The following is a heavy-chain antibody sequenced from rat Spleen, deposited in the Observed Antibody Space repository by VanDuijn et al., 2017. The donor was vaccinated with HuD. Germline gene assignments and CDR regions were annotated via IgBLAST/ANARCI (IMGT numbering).Heavy chain of an antibody. CDR2: ISTGTDDT. CDR3: ARRNIGTTWFGY. Sequence: EVQLVESGGGLVQPGGSMKLSCAVSGFTFSNYYMAWVRQAPTKGLEWVASISTGTDDTYYRDSVKGRFTISRDNSKSTLYLQMDSLRSEDTATYYCARRNIGTTWFGYWGQGTLVTVSS. V-gene: IGHV5-25*01. CDR1: GFTFSNYY. D-gene: IGHD1-5*01. J-gene: IGHJ3*01.